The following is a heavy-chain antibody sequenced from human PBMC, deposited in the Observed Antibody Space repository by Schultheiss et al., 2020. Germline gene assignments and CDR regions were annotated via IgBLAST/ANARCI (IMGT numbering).Heavy chain of an antibody. Sequence: SQTLSLTCTVSGGSISSGGYYWSWIRQHPGKGLEWIGYIYYSGSTYYNPSLKSRVTISVDTSKNQFSLKLGSVTAADTAVYYCAMPSGFLDWLDVWGQGTLVTVSS. CDR3: AMPSGFLDWLDV. CDR2: IYYSGST. V-gene: IGHV4-31*03. J-gene: IGHJ4*02. D-gene: IGHD3/OR15-3a*01. CDR1: GGSISSGGYY.